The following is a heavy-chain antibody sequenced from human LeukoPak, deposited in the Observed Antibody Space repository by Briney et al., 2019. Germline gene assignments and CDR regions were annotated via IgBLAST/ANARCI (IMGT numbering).Heavy chain of an antibody. Sequence: GRSLRLSCAASGFTFSSYGMHWVRQAPGKGLEWVAVISYDGSNKYYADSVKGRFTISRDNSKNTLYLQMNSLRAEDTAVYYCARDSSSTRRAFDIWGQGTMVTVSS. J-gene: IGHJ3*02. CDR3: ARDSSSTRRAFDI. CDR2: ISYDGSNK. V-gene: IGHV3-30*03. CDR1: GFTFSSYG. D-gene: IGHD6-13*01.